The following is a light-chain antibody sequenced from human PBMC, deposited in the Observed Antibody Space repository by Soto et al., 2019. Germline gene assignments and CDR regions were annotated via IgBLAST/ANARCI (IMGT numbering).Light chain of an antibody. J-gene: IGLJ1*01. V-gene: IGLV1-40*01. Sequence: QSVLTQTPSVSGAPGQRVTISCTGRSSNIGAGYDVPWYQHLPGTAPKLLIYGTTNRPSGVPDRFSGSKSGISASLAITGLQAEDEADYYCHSYDSSLSASVFGAGTKLTVL. CDR2: GTT. CDR1: SSNIGAGYD. CDR3: HSYDSSLSASV.